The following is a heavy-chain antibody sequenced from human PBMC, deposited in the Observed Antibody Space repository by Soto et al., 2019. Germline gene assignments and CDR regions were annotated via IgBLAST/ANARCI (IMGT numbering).Heavy chain of an antibody. CDR2: IIPIFGTA. D-gene: IGHD4-17*01. V-gene: IGHV1-69*06. CDR1: GGTFSSYA. Sequence: QVQLVQSGAEVKKPGSSVKVSCKASGGTFSSYAISWVRQAPGQGLEWMGGIIPIFGTANYAQKFQGRVTITADKSTSTAYMELSSLRSEDTAVYFCARATVTTFGYYYYGMDVWGQGTTVTVSS. CDR3: ARATVTTFGYYYYGMDV. J-gene: IGHJ6*02.